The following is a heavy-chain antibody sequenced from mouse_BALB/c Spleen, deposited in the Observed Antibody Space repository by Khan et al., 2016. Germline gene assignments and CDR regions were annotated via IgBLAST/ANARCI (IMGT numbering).Heavy chain of an antibody. CDR3: ARAGYYGYHAY. Sequence: EGRRLESGGGLVQPGGSLKLSCAASGFDFRRYWMSWVRQAPGKGLEWIGEINPDSRTINYTPSLKDKFTISRDNANNTLYLQMSKVRSEDTALYYCARAGYYGYHAYWGQGTLVSVSA. J-gene: IGHJ3*01. D-gene: IGHD1-1*01. V-gene: IGHV4-1*02. CDR2: INPDSRTI. CDR1: GFDFRRYW.